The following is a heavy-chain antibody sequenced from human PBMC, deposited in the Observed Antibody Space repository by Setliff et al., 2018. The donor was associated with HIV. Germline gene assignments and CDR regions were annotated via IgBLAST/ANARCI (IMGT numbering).Heavy chain of an antibody. D-gene: IGHD2-8*01. J-gene: IGHJ5*02. CDR3: ARVLLRTNPLYGVISTRFDP. CDR1: GFNFRDSW. Sequence: PGGSLRLSCSTSGFNFRDSWMSWLRLAPGKGLEWVANISPDESERYSVDSVRGRFTVSRDNAKSSLFLQMSGLRPEDTAVYYCARVLLRTNPLYGVISTRFDPWGQGSLVTVSS. CDR2: ISPDESER. V-gene: IGHV3-7*03.